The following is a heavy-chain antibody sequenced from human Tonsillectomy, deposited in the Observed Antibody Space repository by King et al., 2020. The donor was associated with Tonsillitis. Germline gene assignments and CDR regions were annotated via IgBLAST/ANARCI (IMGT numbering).Heavy chain of an antibody. V-gene: IGHV4-39*01. D-gene: IGHD6-19*01. Sequence: LQLQESGPGLVKSSETLSLTCTVSGGSISSSGYYWGWIRQPPGKGLEWIGSIYYSGNTYYNPSLKSRVTISVDTSKNQFSLKLTSVTAADTAVYYCARQDTSGWYMDPNYFDYWGQGTLVTVSS. J-gene: IGHJ4*02. CDR1: GGSISSSGYY. CDR2: IYYSGNT. CDR3: ARQDTSGWYMDPNYFDY.